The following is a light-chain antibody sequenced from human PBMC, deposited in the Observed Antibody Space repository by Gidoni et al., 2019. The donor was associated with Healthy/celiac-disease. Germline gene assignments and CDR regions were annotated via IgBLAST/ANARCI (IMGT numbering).Light chain of an antibody. Sequence: EIVLTQSPGTLSLSPGERATLPCRAIQSVSSRYLAWYQQKPGQAPRLLIYGASSRATGIPDRFSGSGSGTDFTLTISRLEPEDFAVYYCQQYGSSPLTFGGGTKVEIK. CDR1: QSVSSRY. CDR2: GAS. CDR3: QQYGSSPLT. J-gene: IGKJ4*01. V-gene: IGKV3-20*01.